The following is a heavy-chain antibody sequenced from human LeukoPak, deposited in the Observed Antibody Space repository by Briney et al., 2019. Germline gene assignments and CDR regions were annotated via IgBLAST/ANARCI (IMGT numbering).Heavy chain of an antibody. J-gene: IGHJ4*02. CDR2: IHYNWST. Sequence: NPSPPRTVPGGSLSSYFWRLIRQPPREGPGWVWDIHYNWSTKYKSSLKSRVTISVDTSKNQFSLKLNSVTAADTAVYYCARGKEVITMLRGLKPGYYFDYWGQGTLVTVSS. CDR3: ARGKEVITMLRGLKPGYYFDY. CDR1: GGSLSSYF. D-gene: IGHD3-10*01. V-gene: IGHV4-59*01.